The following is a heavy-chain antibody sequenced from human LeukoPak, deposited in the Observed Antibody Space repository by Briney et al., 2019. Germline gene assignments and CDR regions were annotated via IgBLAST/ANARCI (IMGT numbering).Heavy chain of an antibody. CDR1: GGSFSGYY. Sequence: PSETLSLTCAVYGGSFSGYYWSWIRQPPGKGLEWIGSIYYTGSTYYNPSLKSRVTISVDTSKNQFSLKLSSVPAADTAVYYCARSITIFGVVITNDAFDIWGQGTMVTVSS. D-gene: IGHD3-3*01. V-gene: IGHV4-34*01. CDR2: IYYTGST. J-gene: IGHJ3*02. CDR3: ARSITIFGVVITNDAFDI.